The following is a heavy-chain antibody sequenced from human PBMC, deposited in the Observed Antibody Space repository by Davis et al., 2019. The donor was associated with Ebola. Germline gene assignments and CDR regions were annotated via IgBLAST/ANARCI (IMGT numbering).Heavy chain of an antibody. CDR2: INAGNGNT. D-gene: IGHD3-3*01. CDR3: ARDQAGRFLEWLLYY. CDR1: GYTFTSYA. V-gene: IGHV1-3*01. J-gene: IGHJ4*02. Sequence: AASVKVSCKASGYTFTSYAMHWVRQAPGQRLEWMGWINAGNGNTKYSQKFQGRVTITRDTSASTAYMELSSLRSEDTAVYYCARDQAGRFLEWLLYYWGQGTLVTVSS.